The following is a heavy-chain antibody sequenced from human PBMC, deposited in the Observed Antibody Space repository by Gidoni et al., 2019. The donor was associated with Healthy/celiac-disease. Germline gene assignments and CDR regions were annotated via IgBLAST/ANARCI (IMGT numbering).Heavy chain of an antibody. J-gene: IGHJ6*02. CDR1: GFTFSNAW. D-gene: IGHD2-21*02. Sequence: EVQLVESGGGLVKPGGSLRLSCAASGFTFSNAWMHWVRQAPGKGLEWVGRIKSKTDGGTTDYAAPVKGRFTISRDDSKNTLYLQMNSLKTEDTAVYYCTTTRMVVTAIRYYYYGMDVWGQGTTVTVSS. CDR3: TTTRMVVTAIRYYYYGMDV. V-gene: IGHV3-15*07. CDR2: IKSKTDGGTT.